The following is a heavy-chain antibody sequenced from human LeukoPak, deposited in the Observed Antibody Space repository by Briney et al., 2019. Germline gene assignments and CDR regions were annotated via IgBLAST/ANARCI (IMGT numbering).Heavy chain of an antibody. D-gene: IGHD1-14*01. CDR2: IKEDGSRE. Sequence: GGSLRLSCAASGFTFSTYWMTWVRQAPGKGLEWVANIKEDGSREYYVDSVKGRFTISRDNAKNSLYLQMNSLRAEDTAVYYCATSRTFDYWGQGTLVTVSS. V-gene: IGHV3-7*01. CDR1: GFTFSTYW. CDR3: ATSRTFDY. J-gene: IGHJ4*02.